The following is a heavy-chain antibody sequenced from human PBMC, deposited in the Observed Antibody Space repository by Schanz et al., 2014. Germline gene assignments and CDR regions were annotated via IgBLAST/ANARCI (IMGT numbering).Heavy chain of an antibody. CDR1: GFSLSSYN. Sequence: VQLVESGGGLVKPGESLRLSCAASGFSLSSYNMNWVRQAPGKGLEWVSAISGNGGSTYFADSVKGRFTISRDNSDNTLFLQMNSLRAEDTAVYYCAKVREWWPYYFDYWGQGTLVTVSS. J-gene: IGHJ4*02. D-gene: IGHD2-15*01. V-gene: IGHV3-23*04. CDR2: ISGNGGST. CDR3: AKVREWWPYYFDY.